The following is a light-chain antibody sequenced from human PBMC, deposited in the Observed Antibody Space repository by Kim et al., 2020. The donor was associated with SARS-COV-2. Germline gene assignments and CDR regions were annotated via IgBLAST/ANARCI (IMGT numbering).Light chain of an antibody. Sequence: APGGRATVCGRDRRSGSSSRLAWYQQKPGQDHKLLIYGASTRDSGIPDRFSGSGSGTEFTLTISRMEPEDFAVYDCQQYSNSITFGQGTKLEIK. J-gene: IGKJ5*01. CDR2: GAS. CDR1: RSGSSSR. CDR3: QQYSNSIT. V-gene: IGKV3-20*01.